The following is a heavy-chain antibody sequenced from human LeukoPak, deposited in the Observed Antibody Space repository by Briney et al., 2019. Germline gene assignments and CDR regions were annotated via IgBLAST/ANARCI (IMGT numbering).Heavy chain of an antibody. CDR1: GGSVSSSSSF. J-gene: IGHJ4*02. Sequence: SETLSLTCTVSGGSVSSSSSFWAWIRQPPGKGLEWIGNVYYSGSTHYNPSLKSRVTISLDMSKNQFSLRLTSVTAPDTAMYYCARHGLYQDYGYWGQGTLVTVSS. V-gene: IGHV4-39*01. CDR3: ARHGLYQDYGY. CDR2: VYYSGST. D-gene: IGHD3-16*01.